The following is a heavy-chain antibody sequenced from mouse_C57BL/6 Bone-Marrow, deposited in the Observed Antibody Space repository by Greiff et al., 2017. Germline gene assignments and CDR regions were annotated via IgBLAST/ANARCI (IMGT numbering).Heavy chain of an antibody. CDR3: ARGKILRFFDY. CDR1: GYTFTSYW. J-gene: IGHJ2*01. Sequence: VQLQQPGAELVKPGASVKLSCKASGYTFTSYWMHWVKQRPGQGLEWMGMIHPNSGSTNYNEKFKSKATLTVDKSSSTAYMQLSNLTSKDSAVYYCARGKILRFFDYWGQGTTLTVSS. V-gene: IGHV1-64*01. CDR2: IHPNSGST.